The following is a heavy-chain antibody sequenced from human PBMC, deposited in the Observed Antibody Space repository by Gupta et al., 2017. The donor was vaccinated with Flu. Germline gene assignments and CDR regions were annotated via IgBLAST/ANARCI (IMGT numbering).Heavy chain of an antibody. CDR2: ISGGSGYR. V-gene: IGHV3-23*01. D-gene: IGHD3-9*01. J-gene: IGHJ6*03. Sequence: EVQLLEYGGGLVQPGGSLRLSCAASGFTFSSYAMTWVRQAPGKGLEWVSAISGGSGYRYFADSVKGRFTISRDNSKNTVYLQMNSLRVEDTAVYYCASWAGDFYWPEGPGYMDVLGKGTTVTGSS. CDR1: GFTFSSYA. CDR3: ASWAGDFYWPEGPGYMDV.